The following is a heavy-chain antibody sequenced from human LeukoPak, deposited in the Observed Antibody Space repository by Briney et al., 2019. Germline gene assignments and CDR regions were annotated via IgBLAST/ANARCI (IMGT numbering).Heavy chain of an antibody. V-gene: IGHV4-34*01. CDR1: GGSFSGYY. J-gene: IGHJ5*02. D-gene: IGHD6-6*01. CDR2: INHSGST. Sequence: SETLSLTCAVYGGSFSGYYWGWIRQPPGKGPEWIGEINHSGSTNYNPSLKSRVTISVDTSKKQLSLKLSSVTVADTAVYYCARVKSIRWFDPWGQGTLVTVSS. CDR3: ARVKSIRWFDP.